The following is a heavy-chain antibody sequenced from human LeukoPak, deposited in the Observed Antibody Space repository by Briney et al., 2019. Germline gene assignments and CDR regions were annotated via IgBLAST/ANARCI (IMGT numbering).Heavy chain of an antibody. J-gene: IGHJ2*01. CDR2: INWKTGNG. CDR1: GFNFDDYA. Sequence: PGRSLRLSCAVSGFNFDDYAMHWARQAPGRGLEWVSGINWKTGNGIYADSVKGRFTISRDNAKNSLYLQMSSLRAEDTALYYCTRRAARWQFDLWGRGTLLTVPS. V-gene: IGHV3-9*01. CDR3: TRRAARWQFDL. D-gene: IGHD5-24*01.